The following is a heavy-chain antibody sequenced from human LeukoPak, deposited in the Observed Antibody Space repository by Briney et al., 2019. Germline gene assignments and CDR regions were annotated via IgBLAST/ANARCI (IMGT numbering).Heavy chain of an antibody. CDR3: ASYYYYMDV. CDR1: GFTFSSYW. J-gene: IGHJ6*03. Sequence: GGSLRLSCAASGFTFSSYWMHRVRQAPGKGLVWVSRINSDGSSTSYADSVKGRFTISRDNPKNTLYLQMNSLRAEDTAVYYCASYYYYMDVWGKGTTVTVSS. CDR2: INSDGSST. V-gene: IGHV3-74*01.